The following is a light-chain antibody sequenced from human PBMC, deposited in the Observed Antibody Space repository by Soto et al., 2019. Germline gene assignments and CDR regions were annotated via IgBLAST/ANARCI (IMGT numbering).Light chain of an antibody. V-gene: IGKV1-33*01. CDR3: QQFDNLPLT. Sequence: DIPMTQSLSSLSASVGDRVTITCQANQDINNSLNWYQQRPGEATKLLIYDASILAAGVPSRFSGSGFGTTFPLTISSLQHEDFATYYCQQFDNLPLTFGGGTKVELK. CDR2: DAS. J-gene: IGKJ4*01. CDR1: QDINNS.